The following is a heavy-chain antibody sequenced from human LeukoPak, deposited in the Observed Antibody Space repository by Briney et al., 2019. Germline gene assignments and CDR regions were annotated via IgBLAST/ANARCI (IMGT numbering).Heavy chain of an antibody. Sequence: GASVKVSCKASGGTFSSYAISWVRQAPGQGLEWMGGIIPIFGTANYAQKFQGRVTITADESTSTAYMELSSLRSEDTAVYYCATYCSSTSCYRGYYYMDGWGKGTTVTVSS. CDR3: ATYCSSTSCYRGYYYMDG. J-gene: IGHJ6*03. CDR2: IIPIFGTA. D-gene: IGHD2-2*01. CDR1: GGTFSSYA. V-gene: IGHV1-69*13.